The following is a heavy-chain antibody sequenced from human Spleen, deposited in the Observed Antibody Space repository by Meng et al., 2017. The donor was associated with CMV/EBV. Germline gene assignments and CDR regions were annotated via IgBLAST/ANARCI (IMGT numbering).Heavy chain of an antibody. V-gene: IGHV4-39*01. CDR1: GGSISSSSYY. CDR3: ARWGQLQYYYGMDV. Sequence: ESLKISCTVSGGSISSSSYYWGWIRQPPGKGLEWIGSIYYSGSTYYNPSLKSRVTISVDTSKNQFSLKLSSVTAADTAVYYCARWGQLQYYYGMDVWGQGTTVTVSS. J-gene: IGHJ6*02. CDR2: IYYSGST. D-gene: IGHD5-24*01.